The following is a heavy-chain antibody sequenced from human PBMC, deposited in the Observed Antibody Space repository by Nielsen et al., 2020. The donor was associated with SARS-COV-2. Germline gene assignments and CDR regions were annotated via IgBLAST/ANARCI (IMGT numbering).Heavy chain of an antibody. CDR3: ARDPPGSTFDY. V-gene: IGHV3-21*01. J-gene: IGHJ4*02. CDR1: GFTFSSYS. D-gene: IGHD2-2*01. CDR2: ISSSSSYI. Sequence: GESLKISCAASGFTFSSYSMNWVRQAPGKGLEWVSSISSSSSYIYYADSVKGRFTISRDNAKNSLYLQMNSLRAEDTAVYYCARDPPGSTFDYWGQGTLVTVSS.